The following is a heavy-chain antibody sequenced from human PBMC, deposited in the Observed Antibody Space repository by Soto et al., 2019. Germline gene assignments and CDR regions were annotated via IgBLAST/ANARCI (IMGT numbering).Heavy chain of an antibody. D-gene: IGHD6-6*01. CDR2: IKANGGAP. Sequence: QVQLVQSGAELKKPGASVTVSCKASGYTFTGHDLHWVRQAHGQGIEWMGCIKANGGAPKYARKFHGRVTMTRDTSTTTAYLELNGLRSDDTAVYFYAIVGSYSDGSSYPYWGQGTLVTVS. J-gene: IGHJ4*02. CDR3: AIVGSYSDGSSYPY. V-gene: IGHV1-2*02. CDR1: GYTFTGHD.